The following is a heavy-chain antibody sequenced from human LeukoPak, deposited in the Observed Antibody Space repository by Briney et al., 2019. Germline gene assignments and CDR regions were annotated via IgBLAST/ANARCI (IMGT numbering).Heavy chain of an antibody. CDR3: RYGSSSGDY. CDR1: GFTFSTSW. V-gene: IGHV3-74*01. D-gene: IGHD6-6*01. Sequence: GGSLRLSCAASGFTFSTSWMNWVRQGPGRGPVWVSRVSPDGSATAYADSVKGRFTVSRDNAKNALYLQMNSLRADDTAVYYCRYGSSSGDYWGQGSLVTVSS. J-gene: IGHJ4*02. CDR2: VSPDGSAT.